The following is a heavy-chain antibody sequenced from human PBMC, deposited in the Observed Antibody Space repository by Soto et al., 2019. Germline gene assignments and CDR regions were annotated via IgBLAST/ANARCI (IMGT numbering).Heavy chain of an antibody. Sequence: PGESLKISCKGSGYSFTSYWISWVRQMPGKGLEWMGRIDPSDSYTNYSPSFQGHVTISADKSISTAYLQWSSLKASGTAMYYCARLTTLAYCGGDCYSDDYWGQGTLVTVSS. V-gene: IGHV5-10-1*01. CDR2: IDPSDSYT. D-gene: IGHD2-21*02. CDR3: ARLTTLAYCGGDCYSDDY. J-gene: IGHJ4*02. CDR1: GYSFTSYW.